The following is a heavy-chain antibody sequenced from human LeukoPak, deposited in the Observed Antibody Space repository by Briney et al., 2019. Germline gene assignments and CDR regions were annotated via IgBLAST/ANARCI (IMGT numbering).Heavy chain of an antibody. D-gene: IGHD3-16*01. CDR1: GYSISSGYY. J-gene: IGHJ4*02. CDR2: IYHSGST. CDR3: ARIQRMIWGSSPIYYFDY. Sequence: SETLSLTCTVSGYSISSGYYWGWIRQPPGKGLEWIGSIYHSGSTYYNPSLKSRVTISVDTSKNQFSLKLSSVTAADTAVYYCARIQRMIWGSSPIYYFDYWGQGTLVTVSS. V-gene: IGHV4-38-2*02.